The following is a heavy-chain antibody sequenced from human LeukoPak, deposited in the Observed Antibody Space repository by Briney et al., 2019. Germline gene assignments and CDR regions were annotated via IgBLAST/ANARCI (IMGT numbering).Heavy chain of an antibody. CDR1: GFTFSSCS. Sequence: GGSLRLSCAASGFTFSSCSMNWVRQAPGKGLEWVSSISSSGSYISYADSVKGRFTISRDNAKNSLYLQMSSLRAEDTAVYYCAREVDYVFDFRGQGTLVTFSS. CDR3: AREVDYVFDF. V-gene: IGHV3-21*01. J-gene: IGHJ4*02. D-gene: IGHD4-17*01. CDR2: ISSSGSYI.